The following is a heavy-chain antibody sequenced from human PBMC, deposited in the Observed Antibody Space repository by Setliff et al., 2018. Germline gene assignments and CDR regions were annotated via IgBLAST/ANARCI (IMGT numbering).Heavy chain of an antibody. V-gene: IGHV4-34*01. J-gene: IGHJ4*02. CDR3: RYWSGYYNNDY. CDR2: INHSGST. Sequence: SETLSLTCAVYGGSFSTYFWSWIRQPPGKGLEWIAEINHSGSTNYNPSLKSRVTISVDTSKNQFSLKLYSVTAADTAVYYCRYWSGYYNNDYWGQGTLVTVSS. CDR1: GGSFSTYF. D-gene: IGHD3-3*01.